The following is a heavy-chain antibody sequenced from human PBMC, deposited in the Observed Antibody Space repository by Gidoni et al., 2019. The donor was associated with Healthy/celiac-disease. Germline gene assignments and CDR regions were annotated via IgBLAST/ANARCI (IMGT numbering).Heavy chain of an antibody. CDR1: GYTFTSYY. V-gene: IGHV1-46*01. CDR2: INPSGGST. CDR3: WATYYYDSSGYGYFDY. D-gene: IGHD3-22*01. J-gene: IGHJ4*02. Sequence: QVQLVQSGAEVKKPGASVKVSCKASGYTFTSYYMHWVRQAPGQGLEWMGIINPSGGSTSYAQKFQGRVTMTRDTSTSTVYMELSSLRSEDTAVYYCWATYYYDSSGYGYFDYWGQGTLVTVSS.